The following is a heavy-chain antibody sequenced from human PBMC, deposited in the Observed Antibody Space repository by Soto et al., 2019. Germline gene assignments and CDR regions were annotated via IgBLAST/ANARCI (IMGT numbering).Heavy chain of an antibody. CDR3: ASFRWLCGTLFFNDFSTAYFYF. J-gene: IGHJ4*01. CDR2: IYPGDSDT. Sequence: KITCIASQHGFTNYCTGWVRHLSGKGKEWMGIIYPGDSDTRYSPSFQGQVTISADKSIITAYLQWSSLKASDNAMYYCASFRWLCGTLFFNDFSTAYFYF. V-gene: IGHV5-51*02. CDR1: QHGFTNYC. D-gene: IGHD3-9*01.